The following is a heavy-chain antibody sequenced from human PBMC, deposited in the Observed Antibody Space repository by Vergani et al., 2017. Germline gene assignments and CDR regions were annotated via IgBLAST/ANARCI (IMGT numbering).Heavy chain of an antibody. CDR2: ISHSGST. Sequence: QVQLQQWGAGLLKPSETLSLTCAVYGGSFSGYYWSWICQPPGKGLEWIGEISHSGSTNYNPSLKSRVTISVDTSKNQFSLKLSSVTAAATAVYYCARGGYCSSTSCLNWFDPWGQGTLVTVSS. V-gene: IGHV4-34*01. J-gene: IGHJ5*01. CDR1: GGSFSGYY. D-gene: IGHD2-2*03. CDR3: ARGGYCSSTSCLNWFDP.